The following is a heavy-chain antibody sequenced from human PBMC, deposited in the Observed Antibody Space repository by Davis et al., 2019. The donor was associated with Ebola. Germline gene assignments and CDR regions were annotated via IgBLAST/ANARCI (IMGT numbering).Heavy chain of an antibody. J-gene: IGHJ6*02. CDR3: VKTQFLEWSYGMDV. Sequence: GGSLRLSCSASGFTFSSYTMHWVRQAPGKGLEYVSAISNNGDNTYYADSVKGRFTISRDNSKNTLLLQMSSLSAEDTAVYYCVKTQFLEWSYGMDVWGQGTTVTVSS. V-gene: IGHV3-64D*06. D-gene: IGHD3-3*01. CDR1: GFTFSSYT. CDR2: ISNNGDNT.